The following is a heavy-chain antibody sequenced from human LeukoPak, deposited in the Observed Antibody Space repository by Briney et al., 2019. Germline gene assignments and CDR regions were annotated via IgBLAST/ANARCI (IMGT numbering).Heavy chain of an antibody. D-gene: IGHD2-8*01. CDR3: ARGFRNGPFDC. Sequence: GGSLRLSCEASGFTFDDYGMSWVRQPPGKGLEWVSGINRNGGSADYADSVKGRFTISRDNAKNSHFLQMNSLRVEDTALYYCARGFRNGPFDCWGQGALVTVSS. CDR1: GFTFDDYG. V-gene: IGHV3-20*04. J-gene: IGHJ4*02. CDR2: INRNGGSA.